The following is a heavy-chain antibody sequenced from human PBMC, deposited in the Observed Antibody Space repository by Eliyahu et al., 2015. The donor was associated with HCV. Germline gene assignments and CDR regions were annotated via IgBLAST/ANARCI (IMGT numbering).Heavy chain of an antibody. CDR3: ARSFYGDYAY. CDR2: INQDGSEN. Sequence: FSNYWMSWVRQAPGKGLEWVANINQDGSENYYVDSVKGRFTISRDNAKNSLYLQMNSLRAEDTAVYYCARSFYGDYAYWGQGTLVTVSS. CDR1: FSNYW. V-gene: IGHV3-7*01. J-gene: IGHJ4*02. D-gene: IGHD4-17*01.